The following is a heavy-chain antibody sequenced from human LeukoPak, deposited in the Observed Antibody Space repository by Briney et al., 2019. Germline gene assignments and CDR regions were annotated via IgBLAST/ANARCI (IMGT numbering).Heavy chain of an antibody. CDR1: GFTFSSYD. Sequence: PGGSLRLSCAASGFTFSSYDMHWVRKAPGKGLGWVAVISFDGSNKYCADSVKGRFTISRDDSKNTLYLQMNSLRAEDTAVYYCARDTESGYFDYWGQGTLVTVSS. CDR2: ISFDGSNK. J-gene: IGHJ4*02. V-gene: IGHV3-33*01. CDR3: ARDTESGYFDY.